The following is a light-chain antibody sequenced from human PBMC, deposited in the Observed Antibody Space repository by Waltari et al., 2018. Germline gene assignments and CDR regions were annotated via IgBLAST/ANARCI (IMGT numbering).Light chain of an antibody. CDR1: QNIRNS. CDR2: LAS. CDR3: QHHSTWPPT. J-gene: IGKJ1*01. Sequence: EIVMTQSPATLSVSPGERATLSCRASQNIRNSLAWYQQKPGQAPRLLISLASTRATGIPARFSGSGSGTQFSITISSLQHEDFAIYYCQHHSTWPPTFGPGTRV. V-gene: IGKV3D-15*01.